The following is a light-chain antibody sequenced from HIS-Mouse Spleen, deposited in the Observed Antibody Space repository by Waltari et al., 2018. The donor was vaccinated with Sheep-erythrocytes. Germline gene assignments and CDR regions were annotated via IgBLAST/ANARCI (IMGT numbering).Light chain of an antibody. Sequence: QSPLTQPRSVSGSPGQSVTISCTGTSSDGGGYNYVSWYQQHPGKAPKLMIYDVSKRPSGVPDRFSGSKSGNTASLTISGLQAEDEADYYCCSYAGSSTPWVFGGGTKLTVL. CDR2: DVS. J-gene: IGLJ3*02. CDR1: SSDGGGYNY. CDR3: CSYAGSSTPWV. V-gene: IGLV2-11*01.